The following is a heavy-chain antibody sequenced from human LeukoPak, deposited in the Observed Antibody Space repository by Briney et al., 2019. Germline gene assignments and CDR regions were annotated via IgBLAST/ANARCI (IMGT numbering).Heavy chain of an antibody. CDR1: GSTFSNYG. CDR2: ISYDESNK. V-gene: IGHV3-30*18. J-gene: IGHJ4*02. CDR3: SKVIRWQQLVLSSDY. Sequence: GGSLRLSCAASGSTFSNYGTHWVCQAPGKGLEWVAVISYDESNKYYADSVKGRFSISRDNSKNTLYLQMTSLRAEDTAVYYCSKVIRWQQLVLSSDYWGQGTLVTVSS. D-gene: IGHD6-13*01.